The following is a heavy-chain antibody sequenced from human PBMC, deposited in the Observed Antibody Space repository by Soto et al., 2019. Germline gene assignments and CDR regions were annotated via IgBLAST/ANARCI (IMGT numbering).Heavy chain of an antibody. CDR3: AREGFHDYGDYG. CDR2: IYYSGST. D-gene: IGHD4-17*01. CDR1: GGSISSGGYY. Sequence: QVQLQESGPGLVKPSQTLSLTCTVSGGSISSGGYYWSWIRQHPGKGLEWIGYIYYSGSTYYNPSLKSRXXIXVXXSKHQFSLKLSSVTAADTAVYYCAREGFHDYGDYGWGQGTLVTVSS. V-gene: IGHV4-31*03. J-gene: IGHJ4*02.